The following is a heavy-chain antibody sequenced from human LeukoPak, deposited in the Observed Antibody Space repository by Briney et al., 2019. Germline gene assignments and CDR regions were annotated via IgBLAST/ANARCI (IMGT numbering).Heavy chain of an antibody. CDR3: ARDVYSSSPGKKYYYYYYGMDV. J-gene: IGHJ6*02. CDR1: GGSISSYY. V-gene: IGHV4-59*01. D-gene: IGHD6-6*01. Sequence: PSETLSLTCTVSGGSISSYYWSWIRQPPGKGLEWIGYIYYSGSTNYNPSLKSRVTISVDTSKNQFSLKLSSVTAADTAVYYCARDVYSSSPGKKYYYYYYGMDVWGQGTTVTVSS. CDR2: IYYSGST.